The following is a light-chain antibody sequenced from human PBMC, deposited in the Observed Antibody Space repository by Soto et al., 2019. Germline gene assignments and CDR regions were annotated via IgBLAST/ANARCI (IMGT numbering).Light chain of an antibody. CDR1: QSVRSN. Sequence: EIVVTQSPATLSVSKGERATLSCRASQSVRSNLAWYQQKPGQAPRLLIYGASTRATGTPARFSGSGSGTEFTLTISSLQSEDFAVYYCQQYNNLLWTFGQGTRLEIK. J-gene: IGKJ5*01. V-gene: IGKV3-15*01. CDR3: QQYNNLLWT. CDR2: GAS.